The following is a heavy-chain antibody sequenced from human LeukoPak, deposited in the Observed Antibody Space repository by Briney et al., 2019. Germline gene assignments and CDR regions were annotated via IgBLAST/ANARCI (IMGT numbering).Heavy chain of an antibody. V-gene: IGHV4-38-2*02. CDR2: IYHSGST. Sequence: SEILSLTCTVSGYSISSGYYWGWIRQPPGKGLEWIGSIYHSGSTYYNLSLKSRVTISVDTSKNQFSLKLNSVTAAETAVYYCARRVVGGTNWFDPWGQGTLVTVSS. D-gene: IGHD1-26*01. CDR1: GYSISSGYY. CDR3: ARRVVGGTNWFDP. J-gene: IGHJ5*02.